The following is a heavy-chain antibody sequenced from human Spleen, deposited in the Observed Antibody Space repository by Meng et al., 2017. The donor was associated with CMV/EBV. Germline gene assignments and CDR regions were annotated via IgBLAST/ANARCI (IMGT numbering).Heavy chain of an antibody. V-gene: IGHV4-59*01. CDR1: GGSISSYY. Sequence: GSLRLSCTVSGGSISSYYWSWIRQPPGKGLEWIGYIYYSGSTNYNPSLKSRVTISEDTSKNQFSLKLSSVTAADTAVYYCARDRGCSSTSCYTGFYYYYGMDVWGQGTTVTVSS. J-gene: IGHJ6*02. CDR3: ARDRGCSSTSCYTGFYYYYGMDV. D-gene: IGHD2-2*02. CDR2: IYYSGST.